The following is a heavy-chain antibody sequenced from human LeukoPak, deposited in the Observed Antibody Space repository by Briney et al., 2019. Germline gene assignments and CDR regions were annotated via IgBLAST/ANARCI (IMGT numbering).Heavy chain of an antibody. D-gene: IGHD2-21*01. V-gene: IGHV3-30*03. CDR3: ARPDYCGGECYWNYFDY. CDR2: ISYDGSTQ. J-gene: IGHJ4*02. Sequence: SGGSLRLSCAASGFTFSSYGMHWVRQAPGKGLEWVAVISYDGSTQYYADSVKGRFTISRDNSKNTLYLQMNSLRAEDTAVYYCARPDYCGGECYWNYFDYWGQGTLVTVSS. CDR1: GFTFSSYG.